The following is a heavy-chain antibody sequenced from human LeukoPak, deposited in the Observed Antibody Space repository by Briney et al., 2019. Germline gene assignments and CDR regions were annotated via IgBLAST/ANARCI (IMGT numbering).Heavy chain of an antibody. V-gene: IGHV3-66*02. CDR2: IYSDGGT. CDR3: ARDGGFGGPGGDNWFDS. Sequence: GGSLRLSCAASGFTASAKYMSWVRQGPGKGLDWISSIYSDGGTNYADSVKGRFTISRDNSKNTLYLQMNSLRPEDTAVYYCARDGGFGGPGGDNWFDSWGQGALVTVSS. CDR1: GFTASAKY. J-gene: IGHJ5*01. D-gene: IGHD3-16*01.